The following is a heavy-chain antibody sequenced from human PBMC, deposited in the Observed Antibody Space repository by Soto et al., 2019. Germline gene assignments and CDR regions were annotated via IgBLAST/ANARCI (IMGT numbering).Heavy chain of an antibody. J-gene: IGHJ4*02. CDR2: IYYSGST. CDR1: GGSISSYY. D-gene: IGHD4-17*01. V-gene: IGHV4-59*01. CDR3: ARGEAYGDYYFDY. Sequence: SETLSLTCTVSGGSISSYYWSWIRQPPGKGLEWIGYIYYSGSTNYNPSLKSRVTISVDTSKNQFSLKLSSVTAADTAVYYCARGEAYGDYYFDYWGQGTLVTVSS.